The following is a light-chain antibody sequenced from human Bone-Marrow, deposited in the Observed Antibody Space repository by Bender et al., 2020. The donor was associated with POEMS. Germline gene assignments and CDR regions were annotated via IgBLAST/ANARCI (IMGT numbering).Light chain of an antibody. V-gene: IGLV2-11*01. CDR2: DVT. CDR1: NVNIGGDNY. J-gene: IGLJ2*01. CDR3: ASYAGSNILG. Sequence: QSALTQPRSVSGSPGQSVSISCTGTNVNIGGDNYVSWYQQYPGKAPKLIIYDVTKRPSGVPDRFSGSKSGSTASLTISGLQAEDEADYYCASYAGSNILGFGGGTKLTVL.